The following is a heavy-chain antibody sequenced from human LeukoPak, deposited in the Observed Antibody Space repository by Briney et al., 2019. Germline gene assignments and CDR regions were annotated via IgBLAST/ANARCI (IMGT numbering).Heavy chain of an antibody. Sequence: ASVKVSCKASGYTFTSYSLHWVRLAPGQRLEWMGWINPGNGKTKYPQTFQGRVTISRDTSASTAYMELRSLRSEDTAVYYCTLFDYDSWSAYLHWGQGALVTVSS. J-gene: IGHJ4*02. D-gene: IGHD3-3*01. CDR1: GYTFTSYS. CDR2: INPGNGKT. CDR3: TLFDYDSWSAYLH. V-gene: IGHV1-3*01.